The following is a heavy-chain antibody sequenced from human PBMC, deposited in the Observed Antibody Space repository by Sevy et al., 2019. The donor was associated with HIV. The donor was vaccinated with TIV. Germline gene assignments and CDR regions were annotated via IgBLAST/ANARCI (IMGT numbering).Heavy chain of an antibody. CDR1: GVSISPYY. CDR3: ARGGPNQQQLDYFDY. V-gene: IGHV4-59*01. J-gene: IGHJ4*02. D-gene: IGHD6-13*01. CDR2: SGNT. Sequence: SETLSLTCTVSGVSISPYYWAWIRQPPGKGLECIGFSGNTNYNPSLKNRVTTSVDTSKNQFSLKLSSVTAADTAIYYCARGGPNQQQLDYFDYWGQGTLVTVSS.